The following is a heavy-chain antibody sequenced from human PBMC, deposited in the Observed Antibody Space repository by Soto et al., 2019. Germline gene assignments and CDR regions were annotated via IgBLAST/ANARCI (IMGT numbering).Heavy chain of an antibody. CDR2: IYYSGST. V-gene: IGHV4-39*01. D-gene: IGHD6-13*01. Sequence: PSETLSLTCTVSGGSISSSSYSWGWISQHPGKGLEWIGSIYYSGSTYYHPSLKSRVPRSVDTSKHQFSLKLSSVTAADTAVYYCARHSGDSSSWYESNWFDPWGQGTRGTVSS. CDR1: GGSISSSSYS. CDR3: ARHSGDSSSWYESNWFDP. J-gene: IGHJ5*02.